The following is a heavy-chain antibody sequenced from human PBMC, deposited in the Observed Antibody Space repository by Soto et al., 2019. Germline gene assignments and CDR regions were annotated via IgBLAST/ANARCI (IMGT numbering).Heavy chain of an antibody. CDR1: GFTFSTAW. V-gene: IGHV3-15*01. J-gene: IGHJ5*02. D-gene: IGHD4-17*01. Sequence: EVQLVESGGGLVKPGESLRLSCVVSGFTFSTAWMTWVRQAPGKGLEWVGRIKSRADGETTEYAAPVKGRFYIFRDDSKTTLYLQRNSPDTDDTTVYYCTRALYGAGCVGLNWFDPWGQRTLVTVSS. CDR3: TRALYGAGCVGLNWFDP. CDR2: IKSRADGETT.